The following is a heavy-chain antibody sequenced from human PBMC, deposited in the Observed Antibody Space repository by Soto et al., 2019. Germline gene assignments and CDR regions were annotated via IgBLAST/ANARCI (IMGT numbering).Heavy chain of an antibody. V-gene: IGHV4-4*02. CDR2: IYHSGST. CDR3: ARRRDAYYDDSSGYYGGYYFEH. CDR1: GGSISSSNW. D-gene: IGHD3-22*01. J-gene: IGHJ4*02. Sequence: SETLSLTCAVSGGSISSSNWWSWVRQPPGKGLEWIGEIYHSGSTNYNPSLKSRVTISVDKSKNQFSLKLSSVTAADTAAYYCARRRDAYYDDSSGYYGGYYFEHWGLGALVTVSS.